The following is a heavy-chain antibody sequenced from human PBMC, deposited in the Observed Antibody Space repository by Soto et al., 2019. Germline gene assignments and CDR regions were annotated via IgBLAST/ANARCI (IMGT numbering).Heavy chain of an antibody. V-gene: IGHV4-31*03. CDR1: GGSISSGGYY. CDR3: ARTVYSSSWYRYFDL. J-gene: IGHJ2*01. Sequence: SETLSLTCTVSGGSISSGGYYWSWIRQHPGRGLEWIGYIYYSGSTYYNPSLKSRVTISVDTSKNQFSLKLSSVTAADTAVYYRARTVYSSSWYRYFDLWGRGTLVTVSS. D-gene: IGHD6-13*01. CDR2: IYYSGST.